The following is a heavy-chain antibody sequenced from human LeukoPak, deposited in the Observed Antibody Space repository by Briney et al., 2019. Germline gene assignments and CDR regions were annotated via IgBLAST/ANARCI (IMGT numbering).Heavy chain of an antibody. Sequence: TGGSLGLSCAASGFTFRNYGMHWVRQAPGKGLEWVSVIYSGGSTYYADSVKGRFTISRDNSKNTLYLQMNSLRAEDTAVYYCARAKWELLPPGYWGQGTLVTVSS. J-gene: IGHJ4*02. CDR3: ARAKWELLPPGY. V-gene: IGHV3-53*01. D-gene: IGHD1-26*01. CDR2: IYSGGST. CDR1: GFTFRNYG.